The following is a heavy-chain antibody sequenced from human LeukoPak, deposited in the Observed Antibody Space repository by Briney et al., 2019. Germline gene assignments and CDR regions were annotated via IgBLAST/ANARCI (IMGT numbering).Heavy chain of an antibody. V-gene: IGHV1-3*03. D-gene: IGHD3-22*01. CDR3: ARDSLGGPYYYDSSGYDY. CDR2: INAGNGNT. Sequence: ASVKVSCKASGYTFTSYAMHWVRQAPGQGLEWMGWINAGNGNTKYSQEFQGRVTITRDTSASTAYMELSSLRSEDMAVYYCARDSLGGPYYYDSSGYDYWGQGTLVTVSS. J-gene: IGHJ4*02. CDR1: GYTFTSYA.